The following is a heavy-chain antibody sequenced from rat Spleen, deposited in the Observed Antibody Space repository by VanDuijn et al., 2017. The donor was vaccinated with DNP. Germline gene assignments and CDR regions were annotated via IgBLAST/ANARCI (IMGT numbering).Heavy chain of an antibody. CDR1: GFTFKIYW. D-gene: IGHD1-10*01. J-gene: IGHJ1*01. CDR2: ITGSAGST. Sequence: EVQLVESGGDLVQPGRSLKLSCVASGFTFKIYWMTWIRQVPGKGLEWVSSITGSAGSTYYSDSVKGRFTISRDNAKNTLYLQMNSLRSEDTATYYCARFEQLWYFDFWGPGTMVTVSS. V-gene: IGHV5-31*01. CDR3: ARFEQLWYFDF.